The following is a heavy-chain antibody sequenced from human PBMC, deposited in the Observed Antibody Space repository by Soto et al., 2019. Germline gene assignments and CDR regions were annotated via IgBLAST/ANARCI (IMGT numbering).Heavy chain of an antibody. Sequence: QVPLVQSGAEVRKPGSSVKVSCKASRDTFNSYALTWVRQAPGQGLEWMGGIIPILGTTKYAQRFQGRVTMTADESTNTAYMELSSLSSEDRAIYYCAAGGRDGYIKWGQGTQVTVSS. D-gene: IGHD5-12*01. J-gene: IGHJ4*02. CDR2: IIPILGTT. CDR3: AAGGRDGYIK. V-gene: IGHV1-69*01. CDR1: RDTFNSYA.